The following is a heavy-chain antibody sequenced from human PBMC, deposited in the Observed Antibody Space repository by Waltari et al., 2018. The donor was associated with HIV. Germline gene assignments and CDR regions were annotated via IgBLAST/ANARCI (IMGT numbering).Heavy chain of an antibody. D-gene: IGHD3-9*01. CDR3: ARTYDILTGFGWFDP. CDR2: INAGNGNT. V-gene: IGHV1-3*01. CDR1: GYTFTTYT. J-gene: IGHJ5*02. Sequence: QVQLVQSGAEVKNPGASVKVSCKASGYTFTTYTIHWVRQAPGQRLSWMGWINAGNGNTKYSQNFQDRVTFTRDTSASTAYMELRSLRSEDTALYYCARTYDILTGFGWFDPWGQGTLVTVSS.